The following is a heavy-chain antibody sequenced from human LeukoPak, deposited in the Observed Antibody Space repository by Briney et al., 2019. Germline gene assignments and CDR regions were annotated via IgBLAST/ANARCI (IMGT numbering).Heavy chain of an antibody. V-gene: IGHV3-30-3*02. CDR1: GFTFSGYP. J-gene: IGHJ5*02. D-gene: IGHD2-21*02. CDR2: ISYDGSNK. CDR3: AKLHHHTAWFDP. Sequence: GGSLRLSCAASGFTFSGYPIHWVRQAPGKGLEWVAVISYDGSNKYYADSVKGRFTISRDNSKNTLYLQMNSLRAEDTAVYYCAKLHHHTAWFDPWGQGTLVTVSS.